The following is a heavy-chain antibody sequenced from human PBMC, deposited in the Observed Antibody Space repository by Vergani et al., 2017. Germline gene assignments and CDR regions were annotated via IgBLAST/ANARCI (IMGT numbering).Heavy chain of an antibody. CDR3: STYNVGALFS. V-gene: IGHV3-15*01. J-gene: IGHJ4*02. CDR2: ILSKKDGGTA. D-gene: IGHD5-24*01. Sequence: EVQVVESGGGLLKPGDRLRLSCTVSGLNFNEAWMTWVRQAPGKGLEWLGRILSKKDGGTADYSPHGRGAINISRDDSKNTIYLDINSLRTEDTGIYYCSTYNVGALFSWCPGTLVTVSS. CDR1: GLNFNEAW.